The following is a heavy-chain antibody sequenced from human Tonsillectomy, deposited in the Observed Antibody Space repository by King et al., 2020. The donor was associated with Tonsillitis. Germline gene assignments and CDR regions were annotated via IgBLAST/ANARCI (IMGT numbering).Heavy chain of an antibody. CDR3: ARGFRSGRLDEFNM. V-gene: IGHV1-18*04. CDR1: GYIFVDYG. Sequence: QVQLVESGAEVKKPGASVKVSCKASGYIFVDYGICWVRQARGQGLEWMGWTRNYNDNTDYAQNFQGRVIMTKDTATRTAYMELRSLTLDDTAVDYCARGFRSGRLDEFNMWGQGTRVTVSS. J-gene: IGHJ3*02. CDR2: TRNYNDNT. D-gene: IGHD3-3*01.